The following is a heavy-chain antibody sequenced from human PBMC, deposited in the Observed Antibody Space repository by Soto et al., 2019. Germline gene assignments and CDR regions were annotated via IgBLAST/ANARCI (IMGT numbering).Heavy chain of an antibody. CDR2: IIPIFETA. V-gene: IGHV1-69*01. D-gene: IGHD6-13*01. CDR1: GGTFNTFP. J-gene: IGHJ4*02. CDR3: ATSTSRSWQNDY. Sequence: QVQLEQSGAEVKKPGSSVKVSCKASGGTFNTFPISWVRQAPGQGLEWIGGIIPIFETANYAQRLQDRLTIPADESTRTAYMELSRLTSDDTAIYFCATSTSRSWQNDYWGLGTLVVVSS.